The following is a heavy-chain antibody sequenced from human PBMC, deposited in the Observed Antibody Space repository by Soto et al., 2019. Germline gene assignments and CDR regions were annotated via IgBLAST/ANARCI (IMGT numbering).Heavy chain of an antibody. CDR2: ISSGSTYI. Sequence: PGGSLRLSCAASGFTFSRNSMHWVRQAPGKGLEWVSSISSGSTYIYYADSVKGRFTVSRDNTKNSLFLQMNSLRAEDTAVYYCARDTLRGDFDYWGQGTRVSVSS. CDR3: ARDTLRGDFDY. J-gene: IGHJ4*02. CDR1: GFTFSRNS. V-gene: IGHV3-21*01.